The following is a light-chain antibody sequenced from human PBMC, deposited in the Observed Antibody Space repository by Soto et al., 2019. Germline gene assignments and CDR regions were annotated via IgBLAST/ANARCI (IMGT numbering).Light chain of an antibody. CDR1: QDIRKY. CDR3: QQYESYSWT. J-gene: IGKJ1*01. Sequence: IQMTQSPSSLSASVGDRVTITCQASQDIRKYLNWYQQKPGKAPKLLIYDASTLETGVPSRFSGSGSGTEFTLTISSLQPDDSATYYCQQYESYSWTFGQGTKVDI. V-gene: IGKV1-33*01. CDR2: DAS.